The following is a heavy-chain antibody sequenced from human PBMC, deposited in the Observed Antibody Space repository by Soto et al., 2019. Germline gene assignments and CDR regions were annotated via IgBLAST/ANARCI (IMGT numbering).Heavy chain of an antibody. J-gene: IGHJ3*01. CDR3: AKRGIDSAFDF. CDR1: GFIFDDFS. Sequence: SLRLSCAASGFIFDDFSMHWVRQVPGKGLEWVSGISLNSGTIGYADSVKGRFTISRDNAKNPLYLQMNSLRAEDTALYYCAKRGIDSAFDFWGLGTMVTVSS. CDR2: ISLNSGTI. D-gene: IGHD3-9*01. V-gene: IGHV3-9*01.